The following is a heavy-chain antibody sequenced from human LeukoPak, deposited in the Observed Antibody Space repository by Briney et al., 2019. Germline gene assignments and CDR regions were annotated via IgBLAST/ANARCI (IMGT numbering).Heavy chain of an antibody. CDR1: GFTFSSYW. CDR2: INSEGSSK. D-gene: IGHD6-19*01. V-gene: IGHV3-74*01. J-gene: IGHJ6*02. CDR3: ARDLRGSGWSRYYYYYGMDV. Sequence: GGSLRLSCAASGFTFSSYWMHWVRQAPGKGLVWVSRINSEGSSKSYADSVKGRFPISRDNAKNTLYLQMNSLRAEDTAVYYCARDLRGSGWSRYYYYYGMDVWGQGTTVTVSS.